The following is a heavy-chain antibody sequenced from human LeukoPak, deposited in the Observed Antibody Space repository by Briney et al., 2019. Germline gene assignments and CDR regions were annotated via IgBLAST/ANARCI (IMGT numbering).Heavy chain of an antibody. D-gene: IGHD3-22*01. Sequence: PGGSLRLSCAASGFTFSSYDMHWVRQAPDKGLEWVAFIRYDGSNKYYADSVKGRFTISRDNSENTLYLQVNSLRAEDTAVYYCAKDLGVDDYDSCGYHYWGQGTLVTVPS. J-gene: IGHJ4*02. CDR3: AKDLGVDDYDSCGYHY. CDR1: GFTFSSYD. CDR2: IRYDGSNK. V-gene: IGHV3-30*02.